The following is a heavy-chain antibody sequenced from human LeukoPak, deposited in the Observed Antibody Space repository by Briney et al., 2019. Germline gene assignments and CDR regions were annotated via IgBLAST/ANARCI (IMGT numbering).Heavy chain of an antibody. J-gene: IGHJ5*02. CDR2: ISYDGSNK. D-gene: IGHD6-19*01. CDR3: ARRSVAGVSNWFDP. V-gene: IGHV3-30*03. CDR1: GFTFSSYG. Sequence: GGSLRLSCAASGFTFSSYGMHWVRQAPGKGLEWVAVISYDGSNKYYADSVKGRFTISRDNAKNSLYLQMNSLRAEDTAVYYCARRSVAGVSNWFDPWGQGTLVTVSS.